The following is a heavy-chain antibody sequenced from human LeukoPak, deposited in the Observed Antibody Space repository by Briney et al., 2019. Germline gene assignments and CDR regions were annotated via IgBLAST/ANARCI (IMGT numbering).Heavy chain of an antibody. J-gene: IGHJ4*02. D-gene: IGHD6-19*01. CDR1: GFTFSSYG. CDR2: IRYDGSNN. V-gene: IGHV3-30*02. CDR3: AKDQWLVLDY. Sequence: GGSLRLSCAASGFTFSSYGMHWVRQAPGKGLEWVAFIRYDGSNNYYADSVKGRFTISRDNSKNTVHLQMNSLRTEDTAVYSCAKDQWLVLDYWGQGTLVTVSS.